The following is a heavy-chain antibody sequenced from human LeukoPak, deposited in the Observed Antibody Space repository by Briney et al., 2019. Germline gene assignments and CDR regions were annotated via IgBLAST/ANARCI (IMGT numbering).Heavy chain of an antibody. CDR3: ARGDAAQYYYYYYMDV. CDR1: GYSFTSFG. J-gene: IGHJ6*03. CDR2: ISPSNGNT. Sequence: GASVKVSCKASGYSFTSFGISWVRQAPGQGLEWMGWISPSNGNTNYARKLQGRVTMTTDTSTSTAYMELRSLRSDDTAVYYCARGDAAQYYYYYYMDVWGKGTTVTVSS. V-gene: IGHV1-18*01. D-gene: IGHD2-15*01.